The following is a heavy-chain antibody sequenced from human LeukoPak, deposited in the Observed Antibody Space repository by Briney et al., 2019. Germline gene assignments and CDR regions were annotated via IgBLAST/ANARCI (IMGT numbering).Heavy chain of an antibody. J-gene: IGHJ6*03. D-gene: IGHD1-26*01. Sequence: PSETLSLTCAVYGGSFSGYYWSWIRQPPGKGLEWVGEINHGGRTNYNPSRKSRVTISVDTSKNQFSLKLSSVTAADTAVYYCAREGVGATRFNYYYYYMDVWGKGTTVTVSS. CDR3: AREGVGATRFNYYYYYMDV. CDR1: GGSFSGYY. V-gene: IGHV4-34*01. CDR2: INHGGRT.